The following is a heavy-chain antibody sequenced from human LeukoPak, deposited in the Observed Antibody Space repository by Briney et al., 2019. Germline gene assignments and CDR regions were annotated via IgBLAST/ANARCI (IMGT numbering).Heavy chain of an antibody. CDR1: GGSISSSSYY. Sequence: SETLSLTCTVSGGSISSSSYYWGWIRQPPGKGLEWIGSIYYSGSTYYNPSLKSRVTISVDTSKNQFSLKLSSVTAADTAVYYCARVILRHCGGDCYPVYWGQGTLVTVSS. V-gene: IGHV4-39*07. CDR3: ARVILRHCGGDCYPVY. J-gene: IGHJ4*02. D-gene: IGHD2-21*02. CDR2: IYYSGST.